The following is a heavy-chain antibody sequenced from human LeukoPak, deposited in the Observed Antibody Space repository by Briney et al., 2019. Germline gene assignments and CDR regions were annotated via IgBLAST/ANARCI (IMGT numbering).Heavy chain of an antibody. CDR1: GFTFSSYA. Sequence: GGSLRLSCAASGFTFSSYAMSWVRQAPGKGLEWVSAISGSGGSTYYADSVKGRFTISRDNSKNTLYLQMNSLRAEDTAVYYRAKDSLVVPAARVGWFDPWGQGTLVTVSS. CDR3: AKDSLVVPAARVGWFDP. CDR2: ISGSGGST. J-gene: IGHJ5*02. D-gene: IGHD2-2*01. V-gene: IGHV3-23*01.